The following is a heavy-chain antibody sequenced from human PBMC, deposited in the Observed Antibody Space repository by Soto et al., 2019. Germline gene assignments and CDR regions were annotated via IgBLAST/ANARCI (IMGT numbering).Heavy chain of an antibody. V-gene: IGHV3-66*01. J-gene: IGHJ4*02. D-gene: IGHD6-13*01. CDR1: GFTVSSNY. CDR2: IYSGGST. Sequence: EVQLVESGGGLVQPGGSLRLSCAASGFTVSSNYMSWVRQAPGKGLEWVSVIYSGGSTDYADSVKIRFTISRHNSKNTLYLQVNGLSAEDTAVYYWPRADGAGQYYFDYWGQGTLVTVCS. CDR3: PRADGAGQYYFDY.